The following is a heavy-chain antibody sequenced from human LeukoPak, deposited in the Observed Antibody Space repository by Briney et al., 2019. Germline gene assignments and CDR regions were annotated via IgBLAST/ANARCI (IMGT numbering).Heavy chain of an antibody. V-gene: IGHV1-18*01. CDR3: ARGIHYDILTGYYKPFYYMDV. D-gene: IGHD3-9*01. J-gene: IGHJ6*03. CDR1: GYTFTSYG. Sequence: GASVKVSCKASGYTFTSYGISWVRQAPGQELEWMGWINVYNGNTNYAQKLQGRVTMTTDTSTSTADMELRSLRSDDSAVYYCARGIHYDILTGYYKPFYYMDVWGKGTTVTVSS. CDR2: INVYNGNT.